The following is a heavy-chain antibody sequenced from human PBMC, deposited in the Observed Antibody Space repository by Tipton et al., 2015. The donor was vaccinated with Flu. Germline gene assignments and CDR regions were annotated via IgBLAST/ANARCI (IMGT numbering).Heavy chain of an antibody. Sequence: TLSLTCTVSGGSISSYYWSWIRQPPGKGLEWIGYIYYSGSTNYNPSLKSQVTISVDTSKNQFSLKLSSVTAADTAVYYCARELNYGMDVWGQGTTVTVSS. V-gene: IGHV4-59*01. CDR2: IYYSGST. CDR1: GGSISSYY. J-gene: IGHJ6*02. CDR3: ARELNYGMDV.